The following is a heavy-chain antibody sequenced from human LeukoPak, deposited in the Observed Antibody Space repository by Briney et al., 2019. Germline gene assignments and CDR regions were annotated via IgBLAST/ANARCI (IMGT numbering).Heavy chain of an antibody. V-gene: IGHV1-2*02. CDR1: GYTFTGYY. CDR2: INPNSGGT. D-gene: IGHD4-23*01. CDR3: ARAGGNSRFGAFDI. Sequence: ASVKVSCKASGYTFTGYYMHWVRQAPGQGLEWMGWINPNSGGTNYAQKFQGRVTMTRDTSTSTAYMELSRLRSDDTAVYYCARAGGNSRFGAFDIWGQGTMVTVSS. J-gene: IGHJ3*02.